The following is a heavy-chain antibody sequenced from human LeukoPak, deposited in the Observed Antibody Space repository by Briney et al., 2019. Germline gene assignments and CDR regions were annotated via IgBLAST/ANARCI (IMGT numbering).Heavy chain of an antibody. CDR1: GFQFSRNG. CDR3: ARDFDDVNGDFYYIPDF. J-gene: IGHJ4*02. Sequence: GGSLRLSCAASGFQFSRNGMHWVRQAPGKGLEWVAFIRYDGAKKFYGDSVRGRFTISRDNSKNTLYLEMNSLRHEDTAVYSCARDFDDVNGDFYYIPDFWGQGTLVTVSS. CDR2: IRYDGAKK. V-gene: IGHV3-30*02. D-gene: IGHD3-10*02.